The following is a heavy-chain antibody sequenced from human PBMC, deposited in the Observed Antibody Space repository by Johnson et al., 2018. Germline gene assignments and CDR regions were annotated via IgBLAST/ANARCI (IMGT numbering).Heavy chain of an antibody. CDR3: VRTVNIDWRNAFHI. D-gene: IGHD3-9*01. CDR2: INTDGSNI. Sequence: VQLVESGGGLVQXGGSXRLXCAASGFTFSNYWMHWVRQASGKGLVWVSRINTDGSNIGYADSVKGRFAISRDNAKNTLYLQMDSLRAEDTAVYYCVRTVNIDWRNAFHIWGQGTMVTVSS. CDR1: GFTFSNYW. V-gene: IGHV3-74*02. J-gene: IGHJ3*02.